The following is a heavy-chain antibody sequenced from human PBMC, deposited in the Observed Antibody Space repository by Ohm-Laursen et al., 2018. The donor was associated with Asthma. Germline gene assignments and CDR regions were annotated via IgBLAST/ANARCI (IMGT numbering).Heavy chain of an antibody. CDR3: ASGLAGDYGDYVPDF. CDR1: GYTFTAYY. Sequence: ASVKVSCKVSGYTFTAYYMHWVRQAPGQGLEWMGRFNPNDGATSFAQKFQGRVTMTWGTSITTAYMELSRLTSDDTAVYYCASGLAGDYGDYVPDFWGQGSLVTVSA. J-gene: IGHJ4*02. D-gene: IGHD4-17*01. V-gene: IGHV1-2*06. CDR2: FNPNDGAT.